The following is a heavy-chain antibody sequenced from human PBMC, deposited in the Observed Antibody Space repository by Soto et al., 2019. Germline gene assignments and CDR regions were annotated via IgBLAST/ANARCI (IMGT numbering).Heavy chain of an antibody. J-gene: IGHJ4*02. CDR2: ISSIGTNI. Sequence: PGGSLRLSCTASGFTFSNYNMNWVRQAPGKGLEWVSFISSIGTNINYADSVKGRFTISRDNANNSLYLQMNSLRAEDTAVYYCAKAPGATAGKRVTYWGQGTLVTVSS. CDR1: GFTFSNYN. CDR3: AKAPGATAGKRVTY. D-gene: IGHD6-13*01. V-gene: IGHV3-21*01.